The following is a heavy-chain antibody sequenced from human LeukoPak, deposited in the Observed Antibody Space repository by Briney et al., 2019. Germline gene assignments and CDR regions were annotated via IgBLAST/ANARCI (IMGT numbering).Heavy chain of an antibody. CDR1: GYTFTGYY. V-gene: IGHV1-2*02. CDR2: INPNSGVT. Sequence: ASVKVSCKASGYTFTGYYMHWVRLAPGQGLEWMGWINPNSGVTSYAQKFQGRVTMTRDTSISTAYMELSRLRSDDTAVYYCARARYSTRWQSDFDYWGQGTLVTVSS. D-gene: IGHD6-13*01. CDR3: ARARYSTRWQSDFDY. J-gene: IGHJ4*02.